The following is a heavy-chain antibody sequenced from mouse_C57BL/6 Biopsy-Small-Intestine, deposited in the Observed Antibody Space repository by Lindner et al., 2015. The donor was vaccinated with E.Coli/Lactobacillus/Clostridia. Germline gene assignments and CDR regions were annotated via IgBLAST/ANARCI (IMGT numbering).Heavy chain of an antibody. CDR3: ARQAYNSAWD. CDR2: IRPYNGNT. D-gene: IGHD3-2*02. CDR1: GYIFTNYD. Sequence: SVKVSCKTSGYIFTNYDIMWVRQAPGQGLEWMGWIRPYNGNTNYAQKLQGRITMTTDTSGTTAYMELRSLRSDDTAMYYCARQAYNSAWDWGQGALVTVSS. J-gene: IGHJ4*01. V-gene: IGHV1-79*01.